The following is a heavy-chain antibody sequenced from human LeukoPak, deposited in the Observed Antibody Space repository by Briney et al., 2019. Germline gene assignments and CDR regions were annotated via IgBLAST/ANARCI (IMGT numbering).Heavy chain of an antibody. CDR1: GGSISSYY. V-gene: IGHV4-59*12. D-gene: IGHD3-9*01. J-gene: IGHJ4*02. CDR2: MSNSGST. Sequence: SETLSLTCTVSGGSISSYYYNWFRQPPGKGLEWIGYMSNSGSTNYNPSLKSRVTISVDKSKNQFSLKLSSVTAADTAVYYCARRRIDWLFDYWGQGILVTVSS. CDR3: ARRRIDWLFDY.